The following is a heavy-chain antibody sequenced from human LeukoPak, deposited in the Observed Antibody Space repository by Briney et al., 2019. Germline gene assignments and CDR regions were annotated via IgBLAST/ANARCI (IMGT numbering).Heavy chain of an antibody. J-gene: IGHJ4*02. D-gene: IGHD6-19*01. Sequence: GGSLRLSCAASGFTFSDYYMSWIRQAPGKGLEWVSYISSSGSTIYYADSVKGRFTISRDNSKNTLYLQMNSLRAEDTAVYYCAREFSGWHSFDYWGQGTLVTVSS. CDR1: GFTFSDYY. CDR2: ISSSGSTI. V-gene: IGHV3-11*04. CDR3: AREFSGWHSFDY.